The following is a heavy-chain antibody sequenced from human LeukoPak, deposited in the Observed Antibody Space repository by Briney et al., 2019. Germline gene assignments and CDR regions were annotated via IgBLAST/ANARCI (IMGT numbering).Heavy chain of an antibody. D-gene: IGHD6-19*01. Sequence: PSETLSLTCAAYGGSFSSYYWGWIRQPPGKGLEWIGEINHSGSTNYNPSLKSRVTISVDTSKNQFSLKLSSVTAADTAVYYCARGRVAVAATYYYFDYWGQGTLVTVSS. V-gene: IGHV4-34*01. CDR2: INHSGST. CDR1: GGSFSSYY. CDR3: ARGRVAVAATYYYFDY. J-gene: IGHJ4*02.